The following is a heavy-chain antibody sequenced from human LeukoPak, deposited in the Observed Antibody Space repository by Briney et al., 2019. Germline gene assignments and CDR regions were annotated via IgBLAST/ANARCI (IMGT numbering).Heavy chain of an antibody. V-gene: IGHV3-64*01. D-gene: IGHD4-17*01. CDR1: GFTFSSYA. J-gene: IGHJ4*02. CDR3: ARDSMTTVTTYTFGDY. Sequence: GGSLRLSCAPSGFTFSSYAMHWVRQAPGKGLEYVSSISTNGGNTYYANSVKGRFTISRDNSKNMLYLQMGSLRAEDMAVYYCARDSMTTVTTYTFGDYWGQGTLVTVSS. CDR2: ISTNGGNT.